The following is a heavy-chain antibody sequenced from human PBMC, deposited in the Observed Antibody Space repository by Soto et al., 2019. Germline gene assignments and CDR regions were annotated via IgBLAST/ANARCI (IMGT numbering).Heavy chain of an antibody. V-gene: IGHV4-39*01. D-gene: IGHD6-19*01. CDR3: AARTSSGWYEDY. J-gene: IGHJ4*02. Sequence: SETLSLTCTVSGGSISSSSYYWGWIRQPPGKGLEWIGSIYYSGSTYYNPSLKSRVTISVDTSKNQFSLKLSSVTAADTAVYYCAARTSSGWYEDYWGQGTLVTVSS. CDR2: IYYSGST. CDR1: GGSISSSSYY.